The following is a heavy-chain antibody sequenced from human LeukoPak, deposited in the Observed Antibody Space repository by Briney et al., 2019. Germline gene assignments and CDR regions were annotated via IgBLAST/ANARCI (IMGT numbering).Heavy chain of an antibody. Sequence: PSETLSLTCTVSGGSISSSSYYWGWIRHPPGKGLEWMGSIYYRGSTYYNPSLKSRVTISVDTSKNKFSLKLSSVTAADTAVYYCARLVDSSGYYDGTFDYWGQGTLVTVSS. CDR3: ARLVDSSGYYDGTFDY. D-gene: IGHD3-22*01. CDR2: IYYRGST. J-gene: IGHJ4*02. V-gene: IGHV4-39*01. CDR1: GGSISSSSYY.